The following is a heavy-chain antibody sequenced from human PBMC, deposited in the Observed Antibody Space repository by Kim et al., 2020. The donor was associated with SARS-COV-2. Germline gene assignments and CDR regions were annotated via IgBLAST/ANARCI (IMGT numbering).Heavy chain of an antibody. CDR3: ARNGAYCGGDCYSYYYYYGMDV. J-gene: IGHJ6*02. CDR2: IYTSGST. CDR1: GGSISSYY. Sequence: SETLSRTCTVSGGSISSYYWSWIRQPAGKGLEWIGRIYTSGSTNYNPSLKSRVTMSVDPSKNQFSLKLSSVTAADTAVYYCARNGAYCGGDCYSYYYYYGMDVWGPGDTVTVSS. V-gene: IGHV4-4*07. D-gene: IGHD2-21*02.